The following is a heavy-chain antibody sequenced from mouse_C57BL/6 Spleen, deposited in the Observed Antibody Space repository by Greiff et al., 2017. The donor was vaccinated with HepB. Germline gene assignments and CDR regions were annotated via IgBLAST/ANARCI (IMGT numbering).Heavy chain of an antibody. Sequence: VQLQESGAELVRPGASVTLSCKASGYTFTDYEMHWVKQTPVHGLEWIGAIDPETGGTAYNQKFKGKAILTADKSSSTAYMELRSLTSEDSAVYYCTRRGNWGFAYWGQGTLVTVSA. J-gene: IGHJ3*01. V-gene: IGHV1-15*01. CDR1: GYTFTDYE. CDR2: IDPETGGT. CDR3: TRRGNWGFAY. D-gene: IGHD4-1*01.